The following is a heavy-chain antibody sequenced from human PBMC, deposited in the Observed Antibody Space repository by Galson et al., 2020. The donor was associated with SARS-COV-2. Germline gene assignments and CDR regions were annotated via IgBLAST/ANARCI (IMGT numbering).Heavy chain of an antibody. CDR3: ATSSPHIVGATWFDP. D-gene: IGHD1-26*01. CDR2: FDPEDGET. CDR1: GYTLTELS. V-gene: IGHV1-24*01. J-gene: IGHJ5*02. Sequence: ASVKVSCKVSGYTLTELSMHWVRQAPGKGLEWMGGFDPEDGETIYAQTFQGRVTMTEDTSTDTAYMELSSLGSEDTAVYYCATSSPHIVGATWFDPWGQGTLVTVSS.